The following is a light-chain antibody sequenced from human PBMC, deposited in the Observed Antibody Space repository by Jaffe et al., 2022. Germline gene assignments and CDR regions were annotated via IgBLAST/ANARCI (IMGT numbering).Light chain of an antibody. Sequence: QSALTQPASVSGSPGQSITISCTGTSSDVGGYNYVSWYQQHSGKAPKLMIYDVSNRPSGVSDRFSGSKSGNTASLTISGLQAEDEADYYCSSYTSSRTRVFGTGTKVTVL. CDR3: SSYTSSRTRV. V-gene: IGLV2-14*03. J-gene: IGLJ1*01. CDR1: SSDVGGYNY. CDR2: DVS.